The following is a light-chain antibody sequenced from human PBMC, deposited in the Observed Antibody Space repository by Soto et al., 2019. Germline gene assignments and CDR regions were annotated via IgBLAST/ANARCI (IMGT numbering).Light chain of an antibody. Sequence: DIQMTQSPSSLSASVGDRVTITCRASQGISNYLAWYQQKPGKVPKLLIYAASTLQSGVPSRFSGSGSGTDFTFTIISLQPEDVATYYCQKYNSALRTFGPGTKVDIK. CDR2: AAS. CDR1: QGISNY. V-gene: IGKV1-27*01. CDR3: QKYNSALRT. J-gene: IGKJ3*01.